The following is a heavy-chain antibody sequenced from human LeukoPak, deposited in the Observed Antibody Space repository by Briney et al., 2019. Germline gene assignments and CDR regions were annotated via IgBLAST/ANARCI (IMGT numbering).Heavy chain of an antibody. Sequence: SETLSLTCAVYGGSFSGYYWSWIRQPPGKGLEWIGEINHNGNTNYSPSLKSRVTISVDTSKNQFSLKLSSVTAADTAVYYCARGEAFYCGSGSYYSPFDYWGQGTLVTVSS. CDR2: INHNGNT. J-gene: IGHJ4*02. CDR1: GGSFSGYY. V-gene: IGHV4-34*01. CDR3: ARGEAFYCGSGSYYSPFDY. D-gene: IGHD3-10*01.